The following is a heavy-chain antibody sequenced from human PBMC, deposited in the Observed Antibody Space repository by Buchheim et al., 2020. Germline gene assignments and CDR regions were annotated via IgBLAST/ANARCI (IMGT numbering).Heavy chain of an antibody. Sequence: EVQLVESGGGLVQPGGSLRLSCAASGFTVSSNYMSWVRQAPGKGLGWVSVIYSGGSTYYADSVKGRFTISRDNSKNTLYLQMNSLRAEDTAVYYCARSQYYDFWSGYLHYWGQGTL. CDR1: GFTVSSNY. D-gene: IGHD3-3*01. CDR3: ARSQYYDFWSGYLHY. CDR2: IYSGGST. J-gene: IGHJ4*02. V-gene: IGHV3-66*02.